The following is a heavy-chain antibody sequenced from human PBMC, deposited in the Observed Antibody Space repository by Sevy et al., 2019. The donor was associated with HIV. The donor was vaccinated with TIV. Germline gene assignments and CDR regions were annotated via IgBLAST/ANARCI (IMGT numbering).Heavy chain of an antibody. Sequence: SETLSLTCTVSGDSISSSNFYWGWIRQPPGKGLEWIGSIYYSGSTYYNPSLTSRVTISVDTSKDQFSLKLSSVTAADTAVYYCARLFDDSSGPPSDYWGQGTLVTVSS. V-gene: IGHV4-39*01. CDR3: ARLFDDSSGPPSDY. J-gene: IGHJ4*02. CDR1: GDSISSSNFY. CDR2: IYYSGST. D-gene: IGHD3-22*01.